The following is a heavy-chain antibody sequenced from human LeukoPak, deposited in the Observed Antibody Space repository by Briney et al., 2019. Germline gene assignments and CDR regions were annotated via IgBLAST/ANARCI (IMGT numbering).Heavy chain of an antibody. CDR2: VTGTGGNT. V-gene: IGHV3-23*01. Sequence: GGSLRLSCGGSGFTFDSYAMSWVRQSPGKGLEWVSAVTGTGGNTYHADSVKDRFTISRDNSKNTVYLQMNSLRAEDTAIYYCAKVHGSGSYRFDFWGRGTLVTVSS. CDR1: GFTFDSYA. CDR3: AKVHGSGSYRFDF. J-gene: IGHJ4*02. D-gene: IGHD3-10*01.